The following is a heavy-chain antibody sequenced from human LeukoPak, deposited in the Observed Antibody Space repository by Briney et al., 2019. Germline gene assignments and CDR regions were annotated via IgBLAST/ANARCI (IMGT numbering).Heavy chain of an antibody. J-gene: IGHJ4*02. CDR2: IYCSGST. V-gene: IGHV4-30-4*08. CDR3: ARDCSGGSCYIDY. D-gene: IGHD2-15*01. Sequence: SQTLSLTCTVSGGSISSGDYYWGWIRQPPGKGLEWIGYIYCSGSTYYNPSLKSRVTISVDTSKNQFSLKLSSVTAADTAVYYCARDCSGGSCYIDYWGQGTLVTVSS. CDR1: GGSISSGDYY.